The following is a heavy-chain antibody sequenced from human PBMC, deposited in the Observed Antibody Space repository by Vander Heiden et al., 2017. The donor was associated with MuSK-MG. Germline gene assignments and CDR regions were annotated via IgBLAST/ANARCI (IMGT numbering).Heavy chain of an antibody. CDR1: GGSFSSYY. D-gene: IGHD3-10*01. CDR2: INHSGST. Sequence: QVQLQQWGAGLLKPSETLSLTCAVYGGSFSSYYWTWIRQPPGKGLELIGEINHSGSTNYNPSLKTRVTISVDTSRNQFSLKLTSVTAADTAVYYCARTSGSGSFPDIHYFDYWGQGTLVTVSS. J-gene: IGHJ4*02. V-gene: IGHV4-34*01. CDR3: ARTSGSGSFPDIHYFDY.